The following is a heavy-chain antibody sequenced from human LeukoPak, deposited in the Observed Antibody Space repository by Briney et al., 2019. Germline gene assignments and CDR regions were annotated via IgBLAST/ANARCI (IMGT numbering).Heavy chain of an antibody. J-gene: IGHJ4*02. CDR2: IIPIFGTA. CDR3: ARDHTYYYDSSGYYAFDY. Sequence: ASVKVSCKASGGTFSSYAISWVRQAPGQGLEWMGGIIPIFGTANYAQKFQGRVTITADKSTSTAYMELSSLRSGDTAVYYCARDHTYYYDSSGYYAFDYWGQGTLVTVSS. D-gene: IGHD3-22*01. CDR1: GGTFSSYA. V-gene: IGHV1-69*06.